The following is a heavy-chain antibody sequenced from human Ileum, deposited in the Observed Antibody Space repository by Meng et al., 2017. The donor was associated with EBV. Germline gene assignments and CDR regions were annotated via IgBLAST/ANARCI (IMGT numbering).Heavy chain of an antibody. CDR1: GGSNSRSNYC. Sequence: HLRLQESGPGWVKPSETLSLLCSVSGGSNSRSNYCWGWIRQPPGKGLEWIQSICYTDYTYYNPSLKSRVTISADKSKNQFSLRLNSLTAAGTAVHYCAMGPDYAKTGYWGQGTLVTVSS. J-gene: IGHJ4*02. CDR3: AMGPDYAKTGY. V-gene: IGHV4-39*01. D-gene: IGHD4-17*01. CDR2: ICYTDYT.